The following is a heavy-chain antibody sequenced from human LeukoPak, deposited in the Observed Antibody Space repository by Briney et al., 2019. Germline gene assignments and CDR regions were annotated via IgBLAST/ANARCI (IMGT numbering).Heavy chain of an antibody. CDR2: IYYSGST. V-gene: IGHV4-39*01. D-gene: IGHD3-16*02. CDR1: GGSISSSSYY. CDR3: ARLGDYVCGSYRNINDAFDI. J-gene: IGHJ3*02. Sequence: SETLSLTCTVSGGSISSSSYYWGWIRQPPGKGLEWIRSIYYSGSTYYNPSLKSRVTISVDTSKNQFSLKLSSVTAADTAVYYCARLGDYVCGSYRNINDAFDIWGQGTMVTVSS.